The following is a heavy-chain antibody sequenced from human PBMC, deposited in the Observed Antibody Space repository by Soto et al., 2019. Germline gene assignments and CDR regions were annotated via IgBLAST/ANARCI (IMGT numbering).Heavy chain of an antibody. Sequence: PGGSLRLSCAASGFTFSGSAMHWVRQASGKGLEWVGRIRSKANSYATAYAASVKGRFTISRDDSKNTAYLQMNSLKTEDTAVYYCTRLSRPYYYDSSDAFDIWGHGTMVTVSS. CDR1: GFTFSGSA. J-gene: IGHJ3*02. CDR3: TRLSRPYYYDSSDAFDI. V-gene: IGHV3-73*01. CDR2: IRSKANSYAT. D-gene: IGHD3-22*01.